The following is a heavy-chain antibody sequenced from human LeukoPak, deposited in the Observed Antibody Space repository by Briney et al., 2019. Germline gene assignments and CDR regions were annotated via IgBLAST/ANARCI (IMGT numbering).Heavy chain of an antibody. D-gene: IGHD5-18*01. CDR2: IYRSGNT. J-gene: IGHJ3*02. CDR3: ARGGGYSPVGDIFDI. V-gene: IGHV4-30-2*01. CDR1: GDSLRSGGYL. Sequence: PSQTVSLLCGVCGDSLRSGGYLCKWIRQPPGKVLEWIGYIYRSGNTYYNPYLKSRVTLSVDRSKNQFSLKLSSVTAADTAVYYCARGGGYSPVGDIFDIWGQGTMVTVSS.